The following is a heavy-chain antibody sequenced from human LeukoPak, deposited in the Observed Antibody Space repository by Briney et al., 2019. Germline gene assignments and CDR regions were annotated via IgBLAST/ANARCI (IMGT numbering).Heavy chain of an antibody. V-gene: IGHV3-23*01. CDR3: AKSVHFDWLLSGFDY. CDR1: GFTFSSYA. Sequence: PGGSLRLSCAASGFTFSSYAMSWVRQAPGKGLEWVSSISGSGGGTYYADSVEGRFTISRDNSKNTLYLQMNSLRAEDTAVYYCAKSVHFDWLLSGFDYWGQGTLVTVSS. J-gene: IGHJ4*02. CDR2: ISGSGGGT. D-gene: IGHD3-9*01.